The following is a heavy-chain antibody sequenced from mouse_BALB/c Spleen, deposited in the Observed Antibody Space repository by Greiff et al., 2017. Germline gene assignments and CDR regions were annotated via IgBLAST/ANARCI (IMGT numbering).Heavy chain of an antibody. CDR2: IWAGGST. Sequence: QVQLKESGPGLVAPSQSLSITCTVSGFSLTSYGVHWVRQPPGKGLEWLGVIWAGGSTNYNSALMSRLSISKDNSKSQVFLKMNSLQTDDTAMYYCARDGEVRRDYWYFDVWGAGTTVTVSS. CDR1: GFSLTSYG. D-gene: IGHD2-14*01. J-gene: IGHJ1*01. CDR3: ARDGEVRRDYWYFDV. V-gene: IGHV2-9*02.